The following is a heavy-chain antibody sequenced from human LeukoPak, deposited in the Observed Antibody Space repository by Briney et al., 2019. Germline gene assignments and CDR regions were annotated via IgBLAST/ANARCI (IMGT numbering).Heavy chain of an antibody. D-gene: IGHD3-10*01. Sequence: SETLSLTCTVSGGSISSSSYYWGWIRQPPGKGLEWIGSIYYSGSTYYNPSLKSRVTISVDTSKNQFSLKLSSVTAADTAVYYCARKRGHPDAFDIWGQGTMVTVSS. V-gene: IGHV4-39*07. CDR1: GGSISSSSYY. J-gene: IGHJ3*02. CDR3: ARKRGHPDAFDI. CDR2: IYYSGST.